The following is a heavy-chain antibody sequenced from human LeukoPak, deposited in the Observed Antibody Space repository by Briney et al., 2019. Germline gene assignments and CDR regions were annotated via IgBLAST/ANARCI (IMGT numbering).Heavy chain of an antibody. Sequence: GASVKVSCKASGYTFTSYAMNWVRQAPGQGLEWMGWINTNTGNPTYAQGFTGRFVFSLDTSVSTAYLQISSLKAEDTDVYYCARVQDYGSGSFYYYYYMDVWGKGTTVTVSS. J-gene: IGHJ6*03. V-gene: IGHV7-4-1*02. CDR2: INTNTGNP. D-gene: IGHD3-10*01. CDR3: ARVQDYGSGSFYYYYYMDV. CDR1: GYTFTSYA.